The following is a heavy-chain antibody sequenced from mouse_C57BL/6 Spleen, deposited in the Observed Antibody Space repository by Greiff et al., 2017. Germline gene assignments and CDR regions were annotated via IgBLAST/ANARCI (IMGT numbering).Heavy chain of an antibody. CDR3: ARRDDYDADLFAY. J-gene: IGHJ3*01. D-gene: IGHD2-4*01. CDR1: GFSLSTSGMG. Sequence: QVTLKESGPGILQSSQTLSLTCSFSGFSLSTSGMGVSWIRQPSGKGLEWLAHIYWDDDKRYNPSLKSRLTISKDTSGNQVFLKITSVDTADTATYYCARRDDYDADLFAYWGQGTLVTVSA. CDR2: IYWDDDK. V-gene: IGHV8-12*01.